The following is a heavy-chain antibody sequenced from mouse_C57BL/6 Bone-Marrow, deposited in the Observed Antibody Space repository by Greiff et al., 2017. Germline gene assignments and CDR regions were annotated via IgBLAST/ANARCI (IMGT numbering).Heavy chain of an antibody. J-gene: IGHJ3*01. CDR1: GYTFTTYP. CDR3: ARRGLRRGAWFAY. V-gene: IGHV1-47*01. Sequence: LFNPLSSVKMSCNASGYTFTTYPIEWMKQNHGKSLEWIGNFHPYNDDTKYNEKFKGKATLTVEKSSSTVYLELSRLTSDDSAVYYCARRGLRRGAWFAYWGQGTLVTVSA. D-gene: IGHD2-4*01. CDR2: FHPYNDDT.